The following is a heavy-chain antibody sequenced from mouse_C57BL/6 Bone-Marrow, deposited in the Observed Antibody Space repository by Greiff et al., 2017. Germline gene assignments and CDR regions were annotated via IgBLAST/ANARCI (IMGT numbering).Heavy chain of an antibody. Sequence: QVQLQQPGAELVKPGASVKLSCKASGYTFTSYWMQWVKQRTGQGLEWIGEIDPSDSYTNYNQKFKGKATLNVDTSSSTAYMQLSSQTSEDSAVYYWARQIFSSTTVVAHRYFDVWGTGTTVTVSS. CDR3: ARQIFSSTTVVAHRYFDV. V-gene: IGHV1-50*01. J-gene: IGHJ1*03. CDR2: IDPSDSYT. CDR1: GYTFTSYW. D-gene: IGHD1-1*01.